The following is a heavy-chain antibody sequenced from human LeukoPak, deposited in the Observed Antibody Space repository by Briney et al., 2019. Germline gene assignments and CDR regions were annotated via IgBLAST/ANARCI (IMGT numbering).Heavy chain of an antibody. CDR3: AGGGYQRDWFDP. CDR2: IYYSGST. D-gene: IGHD2-15*01. V-gene: IGHV4-59*01. Sequence: SETLSLTCTVSGGSISSYYWSWLRQPPGKGLEWIGYIYYSGSTNYNPSLKSRVTISVDTSKYQFSLKLSSVTAADTAVYYCAGGGYQRDWFDPWGQGTLVTVSS. J-gene: IGHJ5*02. CDR1: GGSISSYY.